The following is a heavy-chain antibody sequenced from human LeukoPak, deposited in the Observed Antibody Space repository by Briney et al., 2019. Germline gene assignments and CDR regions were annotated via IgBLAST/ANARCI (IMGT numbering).Heavy chain of an antibody. V-gene: IGHV3-23*01. CDR2: ISGSGGST. Sequence: GGSLRLSCAASGFTFSSYAMSWVRRAPGKGLEWASVISGSGGSTDYADSVKGRFTISRDNSKNTVYLQMNSLRAEDTAVYYCARDQRGNSFLYYYGMDVWGQGTTVTVSS. D-gene: IGHD4-23*01. CDR1: GFTFSSYA. CDR3: ARDQRGNSFLYYYGMDV. J-gene: IGHJ6*02.